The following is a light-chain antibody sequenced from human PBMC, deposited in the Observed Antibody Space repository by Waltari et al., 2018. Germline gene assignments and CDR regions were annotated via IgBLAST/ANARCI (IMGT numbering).Light chain of an antibody. CDR3: QHGYSTLYT. CDR2: GES. V-gene: IGKV1-39*01. Sequence: DIQMTQSPSSLSASVGDRVTITCRASQNIATYLNWYQQKPGKAPNLLIYGESNWQSGVPSRFSGSGSGTDFTLTISSLQREDLAIYYCQHGYSTLYTFGQ. CDR1: QNIATY. J-gene: IGKJ2*01.